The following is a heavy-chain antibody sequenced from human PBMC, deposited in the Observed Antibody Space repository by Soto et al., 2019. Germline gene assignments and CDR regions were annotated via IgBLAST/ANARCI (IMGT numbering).Heavy chain of an antibody. J-gene: IGHJ4*02. Sequence: PSETLSLTCAVSGYSISSGYYWGWIRQPPGKGLEWIGSIYHSGSTYYNPSLKSRVTISVDTSKDQFSLKLSSVTAADTAVYYCAQTVPATAAGFDSWGQGTLVTVSS. CDR3: AQTVPATAAGFDS. V-gene: IGHV4-38-2*01. CDR2: IYHSGST. D-gene: IGHD2-2*01. CDR1: GYSISSGYY.